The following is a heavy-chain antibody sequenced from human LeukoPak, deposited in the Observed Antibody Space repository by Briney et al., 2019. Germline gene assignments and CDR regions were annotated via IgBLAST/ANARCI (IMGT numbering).Heavy chain of an antibody. V-gene: IGHV4-59*08. J-gene: IGHJ3*02. CDR2: IYYSGST. D-gene: IGHD3-16*01. Sequence: SETLSLTCTVSGGSISSYYWSWIRQPPGKGLEWIGYIYYSGSTNYNPSLKGRVTISVDTSKNQFSLKLSSVTAADTAVYYCARQGSGGRAFDIWGQGTMVTVSS. CDR3: ARQGSGGRAFDI. CDR1: GGSISSYY.